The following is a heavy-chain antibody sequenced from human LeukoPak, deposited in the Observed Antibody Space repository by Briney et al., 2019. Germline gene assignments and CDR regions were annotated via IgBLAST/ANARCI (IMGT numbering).Heavy chain of an antibody. J-gene: IGHJ4*02. V-gene: IGHV4-59*01. Sequence: PSETLSLTCTVSGDSISRFYWSWIRQPPGKGPEWLGQIYYSGSTNYSPSLKSRVTISVDTYQNQLSLSLRSVTAADTAVYYCARDLQGSNSLWGQGILVTVSS. CDR2: IYYSGST. CDR1: GDSISRFY. CDR3: ARDLQGSNSL. D-gene: IGHD1-26*01.